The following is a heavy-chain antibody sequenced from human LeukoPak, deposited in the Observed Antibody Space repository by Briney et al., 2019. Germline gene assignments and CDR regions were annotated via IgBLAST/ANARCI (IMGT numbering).Heavy chain of an antibody. Sequence: SGPTLVKPTQTLTLTCDFSGFSLNAKSMCASWVRQPPGKALEWLALIDWDGDKYYKRSLKTRLTISRDTSKNQVVLSMTNMDPEDTGTYYCARLGLVRGYDFWGQGILVSVSS. CDR1: GFSLNAKSMC. CDR2: IDWDGDK. J-gene: IGHJ4*02. CDR3: ARLGLVRGYDF. V-gene: IGHV2-70*20. D-gene: IGHD3-10*01.